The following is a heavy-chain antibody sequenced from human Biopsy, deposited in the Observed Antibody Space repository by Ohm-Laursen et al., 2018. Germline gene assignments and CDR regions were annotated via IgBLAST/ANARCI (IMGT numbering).Heavy chain of an antibody. Sequence: VASVKVSCKASGYTFTDYYVHWVRQAPGHGLEWMGWIDTINGGARYAQKFQGRVTMTRDTSISKAYVDLSSLRSDDTAVYYCTRGGYYYDSLAYYYWFDPWGQGTLVTVSS. D-gene: IGHD3-22*01. CDR2: IDTINGGA. J-gene: IGHJ5*02. V-gene: IGHV1-2*02. CDR3: TRGGYYYDSLAYYYWFDP. CDR1: GYTFTDYY.